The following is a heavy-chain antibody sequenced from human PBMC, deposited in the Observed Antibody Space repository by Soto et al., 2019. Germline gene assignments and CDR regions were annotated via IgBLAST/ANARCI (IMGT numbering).Heavy chain of an antibody. Sequence: SETLSLTCAVYGGSFSGYYLSWIRQPPGKGLEWIVEINHSGSTNYNPSLKSRVTISVDTSKNQFSLKLSSVTAADTAVYYCAREKQYYYHSSGPYFDYWGQGTLVTVSS. CDR1: GGSFSGYY. CDR2: INHSGST. J-gene: IGHJ4*02. CDR3: AREKQYYYHSSGPYFDY. D-gene: IGHD3-22*01. V-gene: IGHV4-34*01.